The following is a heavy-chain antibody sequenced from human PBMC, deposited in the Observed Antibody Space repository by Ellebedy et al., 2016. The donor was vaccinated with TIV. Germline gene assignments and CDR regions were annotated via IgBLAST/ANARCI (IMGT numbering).Heavy chain of an antibody. J-gene: IGHJ4*02. CDR3: ARGLFDY. CDR2: INHSGST. CDR1: GGSFSGYY. Sequence: GSLRLSXAVYGGSFSGYYWSWIRQPPGKGLEWIGEINHSGSTNYNPSLKSRVTISVDTSKNQFSLKLSSVTAADTAVYYCARGLFDYWGQGTLVTVSS. V-gene: IGHV4-34*01.